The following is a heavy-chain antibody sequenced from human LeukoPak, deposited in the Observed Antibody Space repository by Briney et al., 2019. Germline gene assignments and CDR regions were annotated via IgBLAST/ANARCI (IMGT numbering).Heavy chain of an antibody. V-gene: IGHV3-43*02. CDR1: GFTFDDYA. D-gene: IGHD6-13*01. J-gene: IGHJ1*01. CDR3: AKDIYSSSWYDFQH. Sequence: GGTLRLSCAASGFTFDDYAMHWVRHPLGTGLEWVSLISGDGGITNYADSAKGRFTVSSDNTKNSLYLQMNSLRTAATAFYYCAKDIYSSSWYDFQHCGQGTLVTVSS. CDR2: ISGDGGIT.